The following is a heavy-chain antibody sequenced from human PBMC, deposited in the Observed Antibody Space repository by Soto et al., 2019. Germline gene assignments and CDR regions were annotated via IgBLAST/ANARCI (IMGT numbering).Heavy chain of an antibody. Sequence: EVQLLESGGGLVQPGGSLRLSCAVSGFTFSNYAMTWVRQAPGKGLEWVSLMSGNGGRIVYADSVKGRFTISRDNSKNTLDLQMSSLRAEDSAVYYCARGSKDSYPGSRVFDFWGRGTLVTVSS. D-gene: IGHD3-10*01. CDR2: MSGNGGRI. CDR3: ARGSKDSYPGSRVFDF. V-gene: IGHV3-23*01. J-gene: IGHJ4*02. CDR1: GFTFSNYA.